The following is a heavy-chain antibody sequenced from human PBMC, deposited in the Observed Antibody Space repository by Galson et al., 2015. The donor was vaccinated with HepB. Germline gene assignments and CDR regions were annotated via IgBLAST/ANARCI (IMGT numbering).Heavy chain of an antibody. Sequence: SVKVSCKASGYTFTSYYMHWVRQAPGQGLEWMGIINPSGGSTSYAQKFQGRVTMTRDTSTSTVYMELSSLRSEDTAVYYCARPHYYYGSGLYYFDYWGQGTLVTVSS. CDR2: INPSGGST. D-gene: IGHD3-10*01. CDR1: GYTFTSYY. CDR3: ARPHYYYGSGLYYFDY. V-gene: IGHV1-46*01. J-gene: IGHJ4*02.